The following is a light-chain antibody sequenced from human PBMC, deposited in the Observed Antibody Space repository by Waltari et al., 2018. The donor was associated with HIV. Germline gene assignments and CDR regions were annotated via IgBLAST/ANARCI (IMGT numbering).Light chain of an antibody. CDR2: GAS. CDR3: QQYTNSAFT. Sequence: DIVLTQSPGTLSLSPGQRATLSCRASLSVRSNYLAWYQQKPGQAPRLLISGASTSATGIPDRFSGSGSGTDFTLTISRLEPEDFAVYYCQQYTNSAFTFGPGTKVDIK. J-gene: IGKJ3*01. V-gene: IGKV3-20*01. CDR1: LSVRSNY.